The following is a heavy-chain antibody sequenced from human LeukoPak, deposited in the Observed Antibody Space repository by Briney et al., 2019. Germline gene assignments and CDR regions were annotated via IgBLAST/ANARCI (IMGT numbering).Heavy chain of an antibody. CDR3: ARYAAAGIYYFDY. V-gene: IGHV1-69*04. Sequence: ASVKVSCKASGDTFSSYAISWVRQAPGQGLEWMGRIIPILGIANYAQKFQGRVTITADKSTSTAYMELSSLRSEDTAVYYCARYAAAGIYYFDYWGQGTLVTVSS. CDR1: GDTFSSYA. D-gene: IGHD6-13*01. CDR2: IIPILGIA. J-gene: IGHJ4*02.